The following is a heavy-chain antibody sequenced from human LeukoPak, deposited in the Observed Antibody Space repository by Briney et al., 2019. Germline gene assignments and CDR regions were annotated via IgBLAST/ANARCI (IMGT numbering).Heavy chain of an antibody. CDR3: ARGSGDYVPDYFDY. CDR1: GFTFSSYG. CDR2: IWYDGSNK. V-gene: IGHV3-33*01. Sequence: GGSLRLSCAASGFTFSSYGMHWVRQAPGKGLEWVAVIWYDGSNKYYADSVKGRFTISRDNSKNTLYLQMNSLRAEDTAVYYCARGSGDYVPDYFDYWGQGTLVTVSS. J-gene: IGHJ4*02. D-gene: IGHD4-17*01.